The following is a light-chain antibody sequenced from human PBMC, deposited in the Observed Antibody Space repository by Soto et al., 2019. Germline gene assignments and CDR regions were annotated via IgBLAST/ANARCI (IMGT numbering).Light chain of an antibody. CDR2: DVS. V-gene: IGLV2-14*03. CDR3: SSYTSSTTLYA. J-gene: IGLJ1*01. Sequence: QSALTQPASVSGSPGQSIAISCTGTSSDVGAYNYVSWYQQHPGKAPKLMIYDVSHRPSGVSDRFSGSKSANTASLTISGLQAEDEADYYCSSYTSSTTLYAFGTGTKATVL. CDR1: SSDVGAYNY.